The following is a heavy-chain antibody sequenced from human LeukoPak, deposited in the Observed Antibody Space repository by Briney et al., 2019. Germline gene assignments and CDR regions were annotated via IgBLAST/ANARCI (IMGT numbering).Heavy chain of an antibody. D-gene: IGHD2-2*01. J-gene: IGHJ5*02. V-gene: IGHV1-2*02. CDR3: ARDPPNIVVVPAAPSGWLDP. Sequence: ASVKVSCKASGYTFTGYYMHWVRQAPGQGLEWMGWINPNSGGTNYAQKFQGRVTMTRDTSISTAYMELSRLRSDDTAVYYCARDPPNIVVVPAAPSGWLDPWGQGTLVTVSS. CDR1: GYTFTGYY. CDR2: INPNSGGT.